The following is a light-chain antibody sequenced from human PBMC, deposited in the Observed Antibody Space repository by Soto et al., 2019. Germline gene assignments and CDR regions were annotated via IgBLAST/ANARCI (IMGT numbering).Light chain of an antibody. V-gene: IGLV2-23*02. Sequence: QSALTQPASVSGSPGQSITVSCTGTSSDVGAYNLVSWYQQHPGKAPKLIIYEVTKRPSGVSYRFSGSKSGTTASLTISGVQAEDEADYHCCSYIGSSTWVFGGGTQLTVL. CDR1: SSDVGAYNL. CDR2: EVT. CDR3: CSYIGSSTWV. J-gene: IGLJ3*02.